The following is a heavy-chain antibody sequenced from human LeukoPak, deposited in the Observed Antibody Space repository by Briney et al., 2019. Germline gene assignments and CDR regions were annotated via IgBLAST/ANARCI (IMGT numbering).Heavy chain of an antibody. CDR1: GFTVSSNY. CDR3: ARDQGAKYGDWYYFDY. J-gene: IGHJ4*02. V-gene: IGHV3-53*01. D-gene: IGHD4-17*01. Sequence: PGGSLRLSCAASGFTVSSNYMSWVRQAPGKGLEWVSVIYSGGSTYYADSVKGRFTISRDNSKNTLYLQMNSLRAEDTAVYYCARDQGAKYGDWYYFDYWGQGTLVTVSS. CDR2: IYSGGST.